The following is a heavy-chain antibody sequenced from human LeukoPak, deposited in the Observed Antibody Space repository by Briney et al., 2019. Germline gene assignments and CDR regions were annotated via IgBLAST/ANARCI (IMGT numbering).Heavy chain of an antibody. D-gene: IGHD1-26*01. V-gene: IGHV3-21*01. CDR3: ARDSGSYQAAYYYYGMDV. Sequence: PGGSLRLSCAASGFTFSSYSMNWVRQAPGKGLEWVSSISSSSSYIYYADSVKGRFTISRDNAKNSLYLQMNSLRAEDTAVYYCARDSGSYQAAYYYYGMDVWGQGTTVTVSS. CDR1: GFTFSSYS. CDR2: ISSSSSYI. J-gene: IGHJ6*02.